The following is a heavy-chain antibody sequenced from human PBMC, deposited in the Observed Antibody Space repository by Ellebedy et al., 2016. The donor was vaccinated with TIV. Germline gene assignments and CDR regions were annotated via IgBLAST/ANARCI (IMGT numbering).Heavy chain of an antibody. J-gene: IGHJ4*02. CDR2: IEEDGSKA. V-gene: IGHV3-7*03. D-gene: IGHD1-14*01. CDR3: ARAGGRHSTGTGFY. CDR1: GFLISGYW. Sequence: PGGSLRLSCAASGFLISGYWMSWVRQAPGKGLEWVANIEEDGSKAYYVDSVKGGFTISRDNAKNSLYLQISNLRAEDTAVFYCARAGGRHSTGTGFYWGQGTRVTVST.